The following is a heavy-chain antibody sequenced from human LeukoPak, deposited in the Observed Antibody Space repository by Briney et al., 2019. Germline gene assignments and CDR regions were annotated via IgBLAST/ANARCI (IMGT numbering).Heavy chain of an antibody. CDR1: GFTFSNAW. J-gene: IGHJ4*02. V-gene: IGHV3-15*01. CDR2: IRTKTDGGTT. CDR3: TTVNDAGHNDY. Sequence: GGSLRLSCAASGFTFSNAWMSWVRQAPGKGLEWVGRIRTKTDGGTTDYAAPVKGRFTISRDDSKNTLYLQMNSLKTEDTAVYYCTTVNDAGHNDYWGQGTLVTVSS. D-gene: IGHD1-1*01.